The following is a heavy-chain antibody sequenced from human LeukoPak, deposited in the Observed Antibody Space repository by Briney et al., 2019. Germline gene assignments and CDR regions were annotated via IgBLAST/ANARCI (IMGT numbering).Heavy chain of an antibody. CDR1: GYTFTSCG. J-gene: IGHJ3*02. Sequence: GASVKVSCKASGYTFTSCGISWVRQAPGQGLEWMGWISAYNGNTNYAQKLQGRVTMITDTSTSTAYMELRSLRSYDTAVYYCARAPSCYSVIRGFFRADDAFDIWGQGTMVTVSS. V-gene: IGHV1-18*01. CDR3: ARAPSCYSVIRGFFRADDAFDI. D-gene: IGHD2-21*01. CDR2: ISAYNGNT.